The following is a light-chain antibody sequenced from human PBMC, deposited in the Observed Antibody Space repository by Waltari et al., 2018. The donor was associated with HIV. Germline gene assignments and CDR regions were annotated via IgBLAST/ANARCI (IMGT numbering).Light chain of an antibody. CDR2: GAS. V-gene: IGKV3-15*01. Sequence: EIVMTQSPASLSVSPGERVPLSCRASQDVSNSVAWYQQKPGQTPRLLIYGASTRATGVPATFSGSGSGTEFTLTISSLQSEDFAVYFCQHYHKWPPFTFGGGTKVEIK. J-gene: IGKJ4*01. CDR1: QDVSNS. CDR3: QHYHKWPPFT.